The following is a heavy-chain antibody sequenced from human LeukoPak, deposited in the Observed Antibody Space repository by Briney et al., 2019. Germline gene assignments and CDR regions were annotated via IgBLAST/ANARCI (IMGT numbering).Heavy chain of an antibody. CDR1: GGSISSYY. Sequence: SETLSLTCTVSGGSISSYYWSWIRQPAGKGLEWLGRIYTSGSTNYNPSLKSRVTMSVDTSKNQFSLKLSSVTAADTAVYYCARDFGLGTDYYYYYYMDVWGKGTTVTISS. CDR2: IYTSGST. J-gene: IGHJ6*03. V-gene: IGHV4-4*07. D-gene: IGHD3/OR15-3a*01. CDR3: ARDFGLGTDYYYYYYMDV.